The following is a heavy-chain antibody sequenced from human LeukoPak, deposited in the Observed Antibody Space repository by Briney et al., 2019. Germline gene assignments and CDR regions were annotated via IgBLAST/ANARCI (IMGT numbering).Heavy chain of an antibody. V-gene: IGHV3-21*01. D-gene: IGHD2-8*01. CDR2: ISSSSSYI. CDR3: ARDRLYFTQDFDY. Sequence: GGSLRLSCAASGFTFSSYSMNWVRQAPGKGLEWVSSISSSSSYIYYADSVKGRFTISRDNAKNSLYLQMNSLRAEDTAVYYCARDRLYFTQDFDYWGQGTLVTVSS. J-gene: IGHJ4*02. CDR1: GFTFSSYS.